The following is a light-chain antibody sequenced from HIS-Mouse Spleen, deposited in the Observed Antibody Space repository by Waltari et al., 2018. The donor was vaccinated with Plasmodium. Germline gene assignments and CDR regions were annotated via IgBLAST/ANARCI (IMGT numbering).Light chain of an antibody. CDR3: CSYAGSSTYV. V-gene: IGLV2-23*01. Sequence: QSALTQPASVSGSPGQSIPISCTGTSSDVGSYNLVSWYQQHPGKAPQLMLYEGSKRTSGVSNRFSGSKSGNTASLTISGLQAEDEADYYCCSYAGSSTYVFGTGTKVTVL. J-gene: IGLJ1*01. CDR2: EGS. CDR1: SSDVGSYNL.